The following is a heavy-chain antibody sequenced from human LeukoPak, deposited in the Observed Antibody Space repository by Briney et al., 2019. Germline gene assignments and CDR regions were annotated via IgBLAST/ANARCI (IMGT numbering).Heavy chain of an antibody. CDR3: ARDGIVYPNMRTFDV. CDR2: IIGDGSIS. CDR1: GFTFSRHW. J-gene: IGHJ3*01. D-gene: IGHD1-26*01. V-gene: IGHV3-74*01. Sequence: PGGSLRLSCVASGFTFSRHWMHWVRQAPGKGLVWVSRIIGDGSISNYADSVKGRFTVSRDNAKNTVHLQMNSLRAEDTALYFCARDGIVYPNMRTFDVWGQGTMVTVSS.